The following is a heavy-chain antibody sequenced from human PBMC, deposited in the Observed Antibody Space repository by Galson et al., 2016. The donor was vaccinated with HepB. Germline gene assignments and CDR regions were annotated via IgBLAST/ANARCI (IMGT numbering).Heavy chain of an antibody. V-gene: IGHV3-74*01. D-gene: IGHD3-10*01. CDR3: VRDRDLHYLHNWYDP. J-gene: IGHJ5*02. Sequence: SLRLSCAASGFTFSSYWMHWVRQLPGKGLEWVARINVDGTTRTYADSVQGRFTISRDNSKDTLYLQMNSLRAEDTAVYYCVRDRDLHYLHNWYDPWGQGTLVTVSS. CDR2: INVDGTTR. CDR1: GFTFSSYW.